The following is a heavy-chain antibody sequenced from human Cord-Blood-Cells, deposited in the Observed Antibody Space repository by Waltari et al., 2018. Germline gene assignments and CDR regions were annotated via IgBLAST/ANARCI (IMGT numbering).Heavy chain of an antibody. CDR2: INAGNGNT. V-gene: IGHV1-3*01. CDR3: ARDQGGDYDAFDI. CDR1: GYTFTSYA. Sequence: QVQLVQSGAEVKKPGASVKVSCKASGYTFTSYAIHLVRQAPGQRLEWMGWINAGNGNTKYSQKFQGRVTITRDTSASTAYMELSSLRSEDTAVYYCARDQGGDYDAFDIWGQGTMVTVSS. D-gene: IGHD2-21*02. J-gene: IGHJ3*02.